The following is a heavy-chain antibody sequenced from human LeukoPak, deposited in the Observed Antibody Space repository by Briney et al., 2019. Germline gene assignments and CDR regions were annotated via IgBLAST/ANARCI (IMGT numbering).Heavy chain of an antibody. CDR1: RHTFTLYY. CDR2: INPKSGAT. V-gene: IGHV1-2*02. Sequence: ASMKVSCKASRHTFTLYYMHWVRQAPGQGLEWMGWINPKSGATNYAQNFQGKVTLTTDASISTAHMELTTLTFDDTAVYYCASEGFYGSGSYSPPEFWGQGTLVTVSS. D-gene: IGHD3-10*01. J-gene: IGHJ4*02. CDR3: ASEGFYGSGSYSPPEF.